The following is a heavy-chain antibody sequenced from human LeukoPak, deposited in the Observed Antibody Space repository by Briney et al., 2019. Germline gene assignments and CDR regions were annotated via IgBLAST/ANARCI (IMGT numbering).Heavy chain of an antibody. CDR1: GYTFTGYY. D-gene: IGHD5-12*01. CDR2: INPNSGGT. J-gene: IGHJ4*02. CDR3: ARDLFVVGGYDDY. Sequence: ASVKVSCKASGYTFTGYYMHWVRQAPGQGLEWMGWINPNSGGTNYAQKLKGRVTMTRDTSISTAYMELSRLRSDDTAVYYCARDLFVVGGYDDYWGQGTLVTVSS. V-gene: IGHV1-2*02.